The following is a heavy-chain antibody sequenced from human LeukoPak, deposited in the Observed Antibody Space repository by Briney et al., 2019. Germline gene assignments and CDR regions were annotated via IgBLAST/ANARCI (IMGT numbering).Heavy chain of an antibody. Sequence: PSETLSLTCTVSGGSISSSSYYWSWIRQPPGKGLEWIGEINHSGSTNYNPSLKSRVTISVDTSKNQFSLKLSSVTAADTAVYYCATTTHYCSGGSCRNWFDPWGQGTLVTVSS. D-gene: IGHD2-15*01. CDR2: INHSGST. CDR3: ATTTHYCSGGSCRNWFDP. V-gene: IGHV4-39*07. J-gene: IGHJ5*02. CDR1: GGSISSSSYY.